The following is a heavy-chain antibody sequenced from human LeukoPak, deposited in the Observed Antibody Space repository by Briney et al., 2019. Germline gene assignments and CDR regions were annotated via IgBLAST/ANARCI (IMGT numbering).Heavy chain of an antibody. CDR2: ISETGGTI. D-gene: IGHD5-24*01. CDR3: AREMTIITYSFDS. CDR1: GFTFSNYA. J-gene: IGHJ4*02. Sequence: GGSLRLSCAPSGFTFSNYAMSWVRQAPGKGLEWVSAISETGGTIHYADSVRGRFIISRDNSMNTLYLQMNSLRAEDTAVYYCAREMTIITYSFDSWGQGTLVTVSS. V-gene: IGHV3-23*01.